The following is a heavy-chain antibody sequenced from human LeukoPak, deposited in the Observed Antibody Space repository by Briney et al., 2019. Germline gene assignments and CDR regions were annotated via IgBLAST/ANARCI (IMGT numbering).Heavy chain of an antibody. Sequence: GGSLRLSFAASGFTFSDYYMSWIRPAPGKGLEWISYISSRGSTIYYADSVKGRFTISRDNAKSSLYLQMNSLRAEDTAVYYCARVRGSYSSDYWGQGTLVTVSS. V-gene: IGHV3-11*04. CDR3: ARVRGSYSSDY. CDR2: ISSRGSTI. CDR1: GFTFSDYY. J-gene: IGHJ4*02. D-gene: IGHD3-10*01.